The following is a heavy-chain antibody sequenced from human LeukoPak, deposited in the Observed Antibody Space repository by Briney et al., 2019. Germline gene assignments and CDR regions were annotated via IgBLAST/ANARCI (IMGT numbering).Heavy chain of an antibody. CDR1: GGSNSSYY. CDR3: ARVPVCSGGSCLLPAGPY. D-gene: IGHD2-15*01. Sequence: SETLSLTCTVSGGSNSSYYWGWIRQPPGKGLEWIGSIYYSVITYYNPSLKSRVTISVDTSKNQFSLKLSSVTAADTAVYYCARVPVCSGGSCLLPAGPYWGQGTLVTVSS. V-gene: IGHV4-39*07. CDR2: IYYSVIT. J-gene: IGHJ4*02.